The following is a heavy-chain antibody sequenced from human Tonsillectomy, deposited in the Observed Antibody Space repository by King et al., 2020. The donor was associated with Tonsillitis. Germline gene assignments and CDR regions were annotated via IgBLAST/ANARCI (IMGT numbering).Heavy chain of an antibody. D-gene: IGHD6-19*01. V-gene: IGHV3-30*02. CDR1: GFSFSNYG. CDR2: VRYESSKT. CDR3: AKWLSSGWYGAFDC. Sequence: VQLVESGGGVVQPGGSLRLSCAASGFSFSNYGMNWVRQAPGKGLEWVAFVRYESSKTYYADSVKGRFIISRDNSKNTLYVQMNNLRAEDTAIYYCAKWLSSGWYGAFDCWGQGTAVTVSS. J-gene: IGHJ4*02.